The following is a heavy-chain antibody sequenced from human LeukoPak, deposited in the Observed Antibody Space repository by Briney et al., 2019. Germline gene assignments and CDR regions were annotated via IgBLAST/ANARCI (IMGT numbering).Heavy chain of an antibody. CDR2: ISGSGGNT. CDR3: AKGTMGRGFGY. D-gene: IGHD3-10*01. CDR1: GFTFSNYW. J-gene: IGHJ4*02. Sequence: PGGSLRLSCAASGFTFSNYWMSWVRQAPGKGLEWVSAISGSGGNTYYADSVKGRFTISRDNSKNTLYLQMNSLRAEDTAVYYCAKGTMGRGFGYWGQGTLVTVSS. V-gene: IGHV3-23*01.